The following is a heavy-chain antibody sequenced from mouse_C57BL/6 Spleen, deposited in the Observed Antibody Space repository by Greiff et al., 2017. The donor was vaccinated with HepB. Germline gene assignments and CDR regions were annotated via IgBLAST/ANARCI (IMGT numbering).Heavy chain of an antibody. CDR2: INYDGSST. D-gene: IGHD1-1*01. V-gene: IGHV5-16*01. CDR1: GFTFSDYY. Sequence: EVKLVESEGGLVQPGSSMKLSCTASGFTFSDYYMAWVRQVPEKGLEWVANINYDGSSTYYLDSLKSRFISSRDNAKNILYLQMSSLKSEDTATYYCARVDYGSSYFDYWGQGTTLTVSS. CDR3: ARVDYGSSYFDY. J-gene: IGHJ2*01.